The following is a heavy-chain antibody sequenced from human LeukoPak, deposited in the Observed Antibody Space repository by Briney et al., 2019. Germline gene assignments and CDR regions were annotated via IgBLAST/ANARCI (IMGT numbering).Heavy chain of an antibody. J-gene: IGHJ4*02. CDR1: GLTFSSAW. Sequence: GGSLRLSCAASGLTFSSAWMSWVRQAPGEGLEWVGHIKSNTDGGTTGYAAPVKGRFTISRDDSKKTLFLQMNSLKIEDTAVYYCTTDEWNWGQGTLVTVSS. D-gene: IGHD2-8*01. V-gene: IGHV3-15*01. CDR2: IKSNTDGGTT. CDR3: TTDEWN.